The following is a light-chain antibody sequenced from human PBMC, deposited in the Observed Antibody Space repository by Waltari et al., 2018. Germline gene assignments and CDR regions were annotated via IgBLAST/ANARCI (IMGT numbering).Light chain of an antibody. V-gene: IGKV3-11*01. CDR2: DAS. CDR1: QSVGTS. J-gene: IGKJ1*01. Sequence: EIFLTQSPATLSVSAGERAAISCRDSQSVGTSLAWYQHRTGQAPRLLIYDASKRAAGIPARFSGRGSETDFTLSIDTLGPEDFAVYYCQQRNTWPRTFGQGTKVEI. CDR3: QQRNTWPRT.